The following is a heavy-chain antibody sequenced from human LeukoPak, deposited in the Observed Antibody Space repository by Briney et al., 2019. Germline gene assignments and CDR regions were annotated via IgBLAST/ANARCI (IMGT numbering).Heavy chain of an antibody. D-gene: IGHD3-16*02. J-gene: IGHJ4*02. CDR1: GFTFSSYG. Sequence: GGSLRLSCAASGFTFSSYGMHWVRQAPGKGLEWVAFIRYDGSNKYYADSVKGRFTISRDNSKNTLYLQMNSLGAEDTAVYYCAKEGRGDYVWGSYRPPYYFDYWGQGTLVTVSS. CDR3: AKEGRGDYVWGSYRPPYYFDY. V-gene: IGHV3-30*02. CDR2: IRYDGSNK.